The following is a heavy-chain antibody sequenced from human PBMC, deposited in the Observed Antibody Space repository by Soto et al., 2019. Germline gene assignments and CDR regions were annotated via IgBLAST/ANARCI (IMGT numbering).Heavy chain of an antibody. D-gene: IGHD3-16*01. Sequence: QVQLVESGGGVVQPGRSLRLSCAASGFTFSSYGMHWVRQAPGKGLEWVAAISYDGSHKYYADSVKGRFTISRDNSKNTLYLQMNSLRAEDTAVYYCANSYSPGFGSSALCYWGQGTLVTVSS. CDR3: ANSYSPGFGSSALCY. V-gene: IGHV3-30*18. CDR1: GFTFSSYG. CDR2: ISYDGSHK. J-gene: IGHJ4*02.